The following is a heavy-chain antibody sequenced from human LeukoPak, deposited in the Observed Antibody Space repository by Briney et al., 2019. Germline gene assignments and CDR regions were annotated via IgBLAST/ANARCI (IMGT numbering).Heavy chain of an antibody. J-gene: IGHJ4*02. V-gene: IGHV3-23*01. CDR2: ISGSGGST. CDR1: GFTFSSYA. CDR3: AKDLLEYRYYDSSGYNGY. D-gene: IGHD3-22*01. Sequence: PGGSLRLSCAASGFTFSSYAMSWVRQAPGKGLEWVSAISGSGGSTYYADSVKGRITISRDNSKNTLYLQMNSLRAEDTAVYYCAKDLLEYRYYDSSGYNGYWGQGTLVTVSS.